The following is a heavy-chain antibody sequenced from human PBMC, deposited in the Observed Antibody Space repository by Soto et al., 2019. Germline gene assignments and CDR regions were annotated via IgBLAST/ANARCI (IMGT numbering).Heavy chain of an antibody. CDR3: AKHATYYDILTGHYFDY. V-gene: IGHV5-51*01. D-gene: IGHD3-9*01. Sequence: GEALKISCKASGYSFSSYWIAWVRQMPGKGLEWMGIISPGDSDTKYSQSFQGQVTISADKSISTAYLQWNSLKASDTAMYYCAKHATYYDILTGHYFDYWGQGTPVPFS. J-gene: IGHJ4*02. CDR1: GYSFSSYW. CDR2: ISPGDSDT.